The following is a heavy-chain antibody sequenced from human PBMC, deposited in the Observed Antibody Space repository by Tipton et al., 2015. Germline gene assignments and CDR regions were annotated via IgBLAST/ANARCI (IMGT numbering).Heavy chain of an antibody. D-gene: IGHD5-18*01. Sequence: SLRLSCAASGFTLSSNYMSWVRQAPGKGLEWVSVIYSGGSTYYAVSVKGRFTISRDNSKDTLDLQMNSLRAEDTAVYYCAKDGGIHLWPYYYYGMDVWGQGTTVTVSS. J-gene: IGHJ6*02. CDR3: AKDGGIHLWPYYYYGMDV. CDR1: GFTLSSNY. V-gene: IGHV3-53*01. CDR2: IYSGGST.